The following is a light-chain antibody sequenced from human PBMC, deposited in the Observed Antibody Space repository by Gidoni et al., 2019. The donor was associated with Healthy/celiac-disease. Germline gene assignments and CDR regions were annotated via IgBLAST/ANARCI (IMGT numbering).Light chain of an antibody. J-gene: IGLJ2*01. CDR3: QAWDSSFVV. CDR2: QDS. V-gene: IGLV3-1*01. Sequence: SYALTQPPSVSVSPGHTASITCSGDTLGDKYACWYQQKPGQSPVLVLYQDSKRPSGIPERFSGSNSGNTATLTISGTQAMDEADYYCQAWDSSFVVFGGGTKLTVL. CDR1: TLGDKY.